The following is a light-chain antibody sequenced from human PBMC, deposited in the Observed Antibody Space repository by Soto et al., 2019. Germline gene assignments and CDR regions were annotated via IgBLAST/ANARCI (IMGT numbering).Light chain of an antibody. J-gene: IGKJ1*01. V-gene: IGKV3-15*01. Sequence: EIVMTQSPATLSVSPGERVTLSCRASQSLSSNLAWYHQKPGQAPRLLIYGASTRATGIPARFSGSGSGTEFTLTISSLQSEDFAVYYCQQYNNWPRTFGQGTKVEIK. CDR2: GAS. CDR3: QQYNNWPRT. CDR1: QSLSSN.